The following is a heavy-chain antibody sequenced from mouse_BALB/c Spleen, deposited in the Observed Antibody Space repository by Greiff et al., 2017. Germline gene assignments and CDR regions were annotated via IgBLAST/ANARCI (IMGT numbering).Heavy chain of an antibody. Sequence: EVKLMESGPELVKPGASVKISCKASGYSFTGYYMHWVKQSHVKSLEWIGRINPYNGATSYNQNFKDKASLTVDKSSSTAYMELHSLTSEDSAVYYCARGAYGNYAMDYWGQGTSVTVSS. V-gene: IGHV1-31*01. CDR3: ARGAYGNYAMDY. D-gene: IGHD2-1*01. J-gene: IGHJ4*01. CDR2: INPYNGAT. CDR1: GYSFTGYY.